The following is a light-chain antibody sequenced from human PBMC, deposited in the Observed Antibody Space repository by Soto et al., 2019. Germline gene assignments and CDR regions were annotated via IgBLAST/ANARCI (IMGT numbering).Light chain of an antibody. Sequence: EIVMTQPPATLSVYSVSRAALSCTASQSVSSYLAWYQQKPGQSPRLLIYGASTRATGIPARFSGSGSGTEFTLTISSLQSEDFAVYYCQQYNNWPPITFGQGTRLEIK. CDR2: GAS. J-gene: IGKJ5*01. V-gene: IGKV3-15*01. CDR3: QQYNNWPPIT. CDR1: QSVSSY.